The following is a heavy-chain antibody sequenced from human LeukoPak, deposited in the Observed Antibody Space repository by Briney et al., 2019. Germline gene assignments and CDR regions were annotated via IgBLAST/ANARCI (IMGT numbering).Heavy chain of an antibody. CDR2: IIPIFGTA. V-gene: IGHV1-69*05. Sequence: SVKVSCKASRGTFSSYAISWVRQAPGQGLEWMGRIIPIFGTANYAQKFQGRVTITTDESTSTAYMELSSLRSEDTAVYYCAREVAAAGTSRGPFDYWGQGTLVTVSS. CDR1: RGTFSSYA. CDR3: AREVAAAGTSRGPFDY. D-gene: IGHD6-13*01. J-gene: IGHJ4*02.